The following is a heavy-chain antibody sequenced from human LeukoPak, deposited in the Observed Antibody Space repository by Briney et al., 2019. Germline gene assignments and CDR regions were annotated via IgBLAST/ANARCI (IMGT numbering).Heavy chain of an antibody. CDR1: GGSISSYY. CDR3: ARGAILYYFDY. D-gene: IGHD2-2*01. V-gene: IGHV4-59*01. J-gene: IGHJ4*02. CDR2: IYYSGST. Sequence: SETLSLTCTVSGGSISSYYWSWIRQPPGKGLEWIGYIYYSGSTNYNPSLKSRVTISVDTSKNQFSLKLSSVTAADTAVYYCARGAILYYFDYWGQGTLVTVSS.